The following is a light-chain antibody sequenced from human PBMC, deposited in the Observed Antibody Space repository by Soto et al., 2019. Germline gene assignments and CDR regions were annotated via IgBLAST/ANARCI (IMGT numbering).Light chain of an antibody. CDR1: QSVSSGH. CDR2: GAS. Sequence: DIVLTQSPGTLSLSPGERASLSCRASQSVSSGHLAWYQQKPGQAPRLLIYGASTRATGVPARFSGSGSGTEFTLTISSLQSEDFAVYYCQQYNNWPFITFGQGTRLEI. V-gene: IGKV3-15*01. CDR3: QQYNNWPFIT. J-gene: IGKJ5*01.